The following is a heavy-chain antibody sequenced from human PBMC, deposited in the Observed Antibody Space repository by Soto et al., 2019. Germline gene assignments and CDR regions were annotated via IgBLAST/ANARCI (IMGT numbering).Heavy chain of an antibody. V-gene: IGHV4-34*01. Sequence: SETLSLTCAVYGGSFSGYYWSWIRQPPGKGLEWIGEINHSGSTNYNPSLKSRVTISVDTSKNQFSLKLSSVTAADTAVYYCAGCMVRGVILEPKYGMDVWGQGTTVTVSS. CDR2: INHSGST. CDR1: GGSFSGYY. J-gene: IGHJ6*02. CDR3: AGCMVRGVILEPKYGMDV. D-gene: IGHD3-10*01.